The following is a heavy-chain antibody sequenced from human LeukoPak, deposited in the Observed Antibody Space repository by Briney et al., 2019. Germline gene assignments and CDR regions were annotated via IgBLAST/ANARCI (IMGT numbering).Heavy chain of an antibody. CDR3: AKDRGSIRIEGARNYFDY. Sequence: GGSLRLSCAASGFTFSSYAMSWVRQAPGKGLEWVSAISGSGGSTYYADSVKGRFTISRDNSKNTLYLQMNSLRAEDTAVYYCAKDRGSIRIEGARNYFDYWGQGTLVTVSS. D-gene: IGHD1-26*01. V-gene: IGHV3-23*01. CDR1: GFTFSSYA. CDR2: ISGSGGST. J-gene: IGHJ4*02.